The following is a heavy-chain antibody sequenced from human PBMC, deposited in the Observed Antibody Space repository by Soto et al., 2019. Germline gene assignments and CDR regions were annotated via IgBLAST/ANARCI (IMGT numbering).Heavy chain of an antibody. CDR3: SVTGTTFNYFNY. Sequence: GASVKVSCKTSGVTFSGYTIMWVRQAPGQGLEWMGRISPILGITDYAQKFQGRLTITADKSTSTAYMELSTLRSQDSALYYCSVTGTTFNYFNYWGQGALVTVSS. J-gene: IGHJ4*02. V-gene: IGHV1-69*02. CDR2: ISPILGIT. D-gene: IGHD1-1*01. CDR1: GVTFSGYT.